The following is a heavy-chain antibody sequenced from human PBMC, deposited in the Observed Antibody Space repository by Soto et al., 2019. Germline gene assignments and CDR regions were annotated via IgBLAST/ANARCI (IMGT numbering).Heavy chain of an antibody. CDR2: IIPIFGTA. Sequence: QVQLVQSGAEVKKTGSSVKVSCKASGGTFSSYSINWVRQAPGQGLEWLGEIIPIFGTATYAQKFQGRVTITADESTSTAYMELSSLRSEDTAVYYCARDGGRHSGGMDYWGQGTMVTVSS. D-gene: IGHD1-26*01. CDR1: GGTFSSYS. CDR3: ARDGGRHSGGMDY. V-gene: IGHV1-69*01. J-gene: IGHJ4*02.